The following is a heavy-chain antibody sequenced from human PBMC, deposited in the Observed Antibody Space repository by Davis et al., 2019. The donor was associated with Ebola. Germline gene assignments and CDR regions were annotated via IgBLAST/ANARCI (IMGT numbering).Heavy chain of an antibody. D-gene: IGHD5-12*01. CDR3: ARRAWPQGMDV. CDR1: GFTFTSYW. J-gene: IGHJ6*02. V-gene: IGHV5-51*01. Sequence: PGGSLRLSCQASGFTFTSYWIAWVRQVPGRGLECMGIIYPADSDTRYRPSFRGKVTIAADRSTNTAFLQWSSLKASDTATYYCARRAWPQGMDVWGQGTTVTVS. CDR2: IYPADSDT.